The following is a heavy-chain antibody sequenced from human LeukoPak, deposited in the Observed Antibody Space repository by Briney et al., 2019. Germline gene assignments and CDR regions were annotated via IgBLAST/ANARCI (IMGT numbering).Heavy chain of an antibody. CDR1: GFSLNNYA. V-gene: IGHV3-30*18. D-gene: IGHD3-16*01. CDR3: VKEGVEYSYSYGDY. CDR2: ISYDGGDK. J-gene: IGHJ4*02. Sequence: GGSLRLSCAASGFSLNNYAMYWARQAPGKGLEWVALISYDGGDKYYAESMKGRITISRDNAENTLYLQMNNLRPDDTAFYFCVKEGVEYSYSYGDYWGQGTLVTVSS.